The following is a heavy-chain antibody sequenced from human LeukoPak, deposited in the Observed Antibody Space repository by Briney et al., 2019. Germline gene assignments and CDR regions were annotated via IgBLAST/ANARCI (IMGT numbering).Heavy chain of an antibody. D-gene: IGHD4-23*01. Sequence: PGGSLRLSCAVSGFSFSDYGLSWVRQAPGKGPEWVSAISGSGSAEYYADSVKGRFTISRDNAKNSLYLQMNSLRAEDTAVYYCARDGGGRTVVTYFDYWGQGTLVTVSS. CDR2: ISGSGSAE. V-gene: IGHV3-21*01. CDR3: ARDGGGRTVVTYFDY. CDR1: GFSFSDYG. J-gene: IGHJ4*02.